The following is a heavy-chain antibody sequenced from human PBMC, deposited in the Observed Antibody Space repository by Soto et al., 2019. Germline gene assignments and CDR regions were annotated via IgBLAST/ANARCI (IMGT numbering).Heavy chain of an antibody. Sequence: PSQTLSLTCAITGDSVSINIAGCSWVRQSPSRGLEWLGRTSYRSKWYYEYAVSVRGRITINPDASKNQYSLQLNSVTPEDTAVYFCARVEQYSGRIFGYWGQGTRVTAPQ. CDR3: ARVEQYSGRIFGY. J-gene: IGHJ4*02. CDR1: GDSVSINIAG. CDR2: TSYRSKWYY. D-gene: IGHD1-26*01. V-gene: IGHV6-1*01.